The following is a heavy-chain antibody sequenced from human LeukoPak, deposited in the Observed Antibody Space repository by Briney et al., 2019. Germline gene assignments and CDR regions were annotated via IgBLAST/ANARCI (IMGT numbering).Heavy chain of an antibody. J-gene: IGHJ5*02. CDR2: IYYSGST. D-gene: IGHD6-19*01. V-gene: IGHV4-39*01. Sequence: SETLSLTCTVSGGSISSSSYYWGWIRQPPGKGLEWIGSIYYSGSTYYNPSLKSRVTISVDTSKNQFSLKLSSVTAADTAVYYCARLDGIAVAARFDPWGQGTLVTVPS. CDR1: GGSISSSSYY. CDR3: ARLDGIAVAARFDP.